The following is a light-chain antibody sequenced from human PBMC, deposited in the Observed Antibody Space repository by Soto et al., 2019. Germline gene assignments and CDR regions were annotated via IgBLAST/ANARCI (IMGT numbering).Light chain of an antibody. CDR2: KAS. V-gene: IGKV1-5*03. CDR3: QHYNSYPEA. CDR1: QTISSW. Sequence: DIQMTQSPSTLSGSVVDRVTLTFRASQTISSWLAWYQQKPGKAPKLLIYKASTLKSGVPSRFSGSGSGTEFTLTISSLQPDEFATYYCQHYNSYPEAFGQGTKVDIK. J-gene: IGKJ1*01.